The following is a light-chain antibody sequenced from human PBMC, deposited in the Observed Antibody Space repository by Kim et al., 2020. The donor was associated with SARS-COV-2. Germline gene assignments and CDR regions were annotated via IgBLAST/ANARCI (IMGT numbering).Light chain of an antibody. CDR1: NIGSKS. J-gene: IGLJ3*02. V-gene: IGLV3-21*04. CDR3: QAWDSSSDHPV. Sequence: SYELTQPPSVSVAPGKTARITCRGNNIGSKSVHWYQQKPGQAPVLVIYHDTDRPSGIPERFSGSNSGNTATLTISRVEAGDEADYYCQAWDSSSDHPVFGGGTQLTVL. CDR2: HDT.